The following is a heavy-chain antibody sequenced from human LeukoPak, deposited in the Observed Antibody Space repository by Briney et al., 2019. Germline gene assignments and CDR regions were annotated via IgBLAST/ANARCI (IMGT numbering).Heavy chain of an antibody. CDR2: IYSGGST. D-gene: IGHD3-3*01. J-gene: IGHJ4*02. CDR1: GFTVSSNY. V-gene: IGHV3-53*01. CDR3: AKDRPAHYDFWSGYNYFDY. Sequence: PGGSLRLSCAASGFTVSSNYMSWVRQAPGKGLEWVSVIYSGGSTYYADSVKGRFTISRDNSKNTLYLQMNSLRAEDTAVYYCAKDRPAHYDFWSGYNYFDYWGQGTLVTVSS.